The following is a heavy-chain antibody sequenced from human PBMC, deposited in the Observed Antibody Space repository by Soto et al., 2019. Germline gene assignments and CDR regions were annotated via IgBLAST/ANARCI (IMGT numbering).Heavy chain of an antibody. CDR1: GFTFSNYA. J-gene: IGHJ4*02. CDR3: ATSFEWGQSLSWYFFDY. V-gene: IGHV3-23*01. Sequence: EVQLLESGGGLVQPGGSLRLSCAASGFTFSNYAMNWVRQAPGKGLEWVSVFSGSGATTYYADSVQGRFTISRDNSRNTLYLQMNSLRTEDTAVYYCATSFEWGQSLSWYFFDYWGQGTLVTVSS. D-gene: IGHD6-13*01. CDR2: FSGSGATT.